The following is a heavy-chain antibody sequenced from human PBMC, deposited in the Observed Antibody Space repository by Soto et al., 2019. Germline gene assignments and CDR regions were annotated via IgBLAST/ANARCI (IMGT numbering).Heavy chain of an antibody. CDR3: ARPAPYTSSQNCLDP. V-gene: IGHV4-4*02. J-gene: IGHJ5*02. CDR1: GDSISNTGW. Sequence: QVQLQESGPGLVKPSGTLSLTCAVSGDSISNTGWWSWVRQPPGKGLEWIGEIYHSGTTNYNPSLKSRVTISVDKSKNEFSLNLNSVTAADTAVCYCARPAPYTSSQNCLDPWGQGTLVTVSS. CDR2: IYHSGTT. D-gene: IGHD2-2*01.